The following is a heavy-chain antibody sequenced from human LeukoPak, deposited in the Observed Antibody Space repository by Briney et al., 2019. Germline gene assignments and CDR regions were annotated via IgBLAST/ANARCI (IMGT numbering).Heavy chain of an antibody. CDR1: GFTFSSYA. V-gene: IGHV3-30-3*01. CDR2: ISYDGSNK. D-gene: IGHD2-21*02. J-gene: IGHJ4*02. CDR3: ARDRLNRASCGGNCYSAVFDY. Sequence: PGRSLRLSCAASGFTFSSYAMHWVRQAPGKGLEWVAVISYDGSNKYYADSVKGRFTISRDNSKNTLYLQMNSLRAEDTAVYFCARDRLNRASCGGNCYSAVFDYWGQATLVTVSA.